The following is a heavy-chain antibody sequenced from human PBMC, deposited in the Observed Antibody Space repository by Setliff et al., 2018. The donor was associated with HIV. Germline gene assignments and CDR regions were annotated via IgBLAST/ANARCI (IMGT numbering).Heavy chain of an antibody. V-gene: IGHV4-4*07. D-gene: IGHD1-26*01. CDR3: AKSPVGANGWFDS. Sequence: PSETLSLTCTVSGGSIDHYYWSWIRQPAGKGLEWIGRLYSRGSTTYNPSLRSRANMSADTSKTLFSLKLRSVTAADTAVYYCAKSPVGANGWFDSWGQGVLVTVSS. CDR2: LYSRGST. CDR1: GGSIDHYY. J-gene: IGHJ5*01.